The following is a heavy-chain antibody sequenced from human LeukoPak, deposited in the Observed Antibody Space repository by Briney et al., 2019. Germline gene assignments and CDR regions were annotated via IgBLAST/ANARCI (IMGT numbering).Heavy chain of an antibody. CDR3: ANDIYS. V-gene: IGHV3-30*02. CDR1: GFTFSSYG. Sequence: GGSLRLSCAASGFTFSSYGMHWVRQAPGKGLEWVAFILYDGSNKYYADSVKGRFTISRDNSKNTLYLQMNSLRTEDTAVYYCANDIYSWGQGALVTVSS. J-gene: IGHJ4*02. CDR2: ILYDGSNK. D-gene: IGHD2-21*01.